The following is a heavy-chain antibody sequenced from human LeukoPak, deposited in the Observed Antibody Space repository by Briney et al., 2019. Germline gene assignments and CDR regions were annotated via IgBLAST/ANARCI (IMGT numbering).Heavy chain of an antibody. CDR3: AKDPNGSWSFDY. CDR2: IWYDGSNK. V-gene: IGHV3-33*06. D-gene: IGHD1-26*01. CDR1: GFTFRSYG. Sequence: GGSLRLSCAASGFTFRSYGMHLVRQAPGKGLEWVAVIWYDGSNKYYADSVKGRFTISRDNSKNTLYLQMNSLRAEDTAVYYCAKDPNGSWSFDYWGQGTLVTVSS. J-gene: IGHJ4*02.